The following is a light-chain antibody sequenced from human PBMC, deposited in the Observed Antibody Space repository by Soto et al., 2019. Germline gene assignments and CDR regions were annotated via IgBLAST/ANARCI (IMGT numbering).Light chain of an antibody. CDR2: GAS. Sequence: EIVLTQSPATLSLSPGEGATLSCRASQTVSSNLAWYQHKLGQAPRLLISGASNRATGIPARFSGSGSGTEFSLTISSLQSEDFAVYSCQQYNDWPPTFGQGTKVDIK. CDR3: QQYNDWPPT. CDR1: QTVSSN. J-gene: IGKJ1*01. V-gene: IGKV3-15*01.